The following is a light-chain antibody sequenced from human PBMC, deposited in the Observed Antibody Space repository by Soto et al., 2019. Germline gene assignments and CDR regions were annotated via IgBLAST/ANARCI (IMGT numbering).Light chain of an antibody. CDR1: SSDVGAYKF. Sequence: SVLAPPASVSGSPGQPITISCTGTSSDVGAYKFVSWYQHHPGRAPKLIIFEATNRPSGLSSRFSGSKSGNTASLTISQLLPEDEADYYYSSYTNNTTLVFGGGTK. CDR2: EAT. J-gene: IGLJ2*01. V-gene: IGLV2-14*01. CDR3: SSYTNNTTLV.